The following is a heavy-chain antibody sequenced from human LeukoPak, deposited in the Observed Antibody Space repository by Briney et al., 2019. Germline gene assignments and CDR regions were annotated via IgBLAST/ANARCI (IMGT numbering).Heavy chain of an antibody. CDR1: GFTFSSYA. V-gene: IGHV3-30-3*01. CDR3: AREWGKGMSY. CDR2: ISYDGSNK. J-gene: IGHJ4*02. Sequence: GGSLRLSCAASGFTFSSYAMHWVRQAPGKGLEWVAVISYDGSNKYYADSVKGRFTISRDNSKNTLYLQMNSLRAEDTAVYYCAREWGKGMSYWGQGTLVTVSS. D-gene: IGHD3-16*01.